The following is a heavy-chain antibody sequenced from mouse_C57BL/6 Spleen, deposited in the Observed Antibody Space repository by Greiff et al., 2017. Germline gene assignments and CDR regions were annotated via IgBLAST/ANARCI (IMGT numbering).Heavy chain of an antibody. CDR3: AMGYGSPFAY. Sequence: QVQLQQSGAELMKPGASVKLSCKATGYAFTGSWIEWVKQRPGHGLEWIGEILPGSGSTNYNEKFKGKATLTADTSSNTAYMQLSSLSTEDSAIYYCAMGYGSPFAYWGQGTLVTVSA. V-gene: IGHV1-9*01. J-gene: IGHJ3*01. CDR1: GYAFTGSW. D-gene: IGHD1-1*01. CDR2: ILPGSGST.